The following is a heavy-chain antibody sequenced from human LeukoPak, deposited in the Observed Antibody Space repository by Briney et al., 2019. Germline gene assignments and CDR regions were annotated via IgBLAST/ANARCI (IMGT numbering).Heavy chain of an antibody. D-gene: IGHD1-26*01. Sequence: GGSLRLSCAASGFTVSSNYMSWVRQAPGKGLEWVSVIYSGGSTYYADSVKGRFTISRDNSKNTLYLQMNSLRAEDTAVYYCAKEPIVGATWSSGDYWGQGTLVTVSS. CDR2: IYSGGST. CDR3: AKEPIVGATWSSGDY. V-gene: IGHV3-53*01. CDR1: GFTVSSNY. J-gene: IGHJ4*02.